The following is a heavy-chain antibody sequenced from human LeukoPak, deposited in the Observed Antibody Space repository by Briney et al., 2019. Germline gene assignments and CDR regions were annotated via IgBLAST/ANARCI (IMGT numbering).Heavy chain of an antibody. J-gene: IGHJ4*02. CDR2: IIPIFGTA. V-gene: IGHV1-69*06. D-gene: IGHD3-22*01. Sequence: SVKVSCKASGGTFSSYAISWVRQAPGQGLEWMGGIIPIFGTANYAQKFQGRVTITADKSTSTAYMELSSLRSEDTAVYYCARDASYYYDSSGYYYPNYWGQGTLVTVSS. CDR3: ARDASYYYDSSGYYYPNY. CDR1: GGTFSSYA.